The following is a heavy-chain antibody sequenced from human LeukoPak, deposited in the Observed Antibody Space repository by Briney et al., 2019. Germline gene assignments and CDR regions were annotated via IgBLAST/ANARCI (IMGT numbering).Heavy chain of an antibody. Sequence: GGSLRLSCAASGFTFSSYGMHWVRQAPGKGLEWVAVIWYDGSNKYYADSVKGRFTISRDNSKNTLYLQMNSLRAEDTAVYYCASWGNGDDGYYFDYWGQGTLVTVSS. CDR1: GFTFSSYG. CDR2: IWYDGSNK. D-gene: IGHD3-16*01. CDR3: ASWGNGDDGYYFDY. V-gene: IGHV3-33*01. J-gene: IGHJ4*02.